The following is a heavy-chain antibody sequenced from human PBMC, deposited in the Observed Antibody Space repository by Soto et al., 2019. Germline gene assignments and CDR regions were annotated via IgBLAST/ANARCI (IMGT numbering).Heavy chain of an antibody. V-gene: IGHV4-4*02. D-gene: IGHD3-10*01. CDR3: ASGRITMVRGVRGWFDP. J-gene: IGHJ5*02. CDR1: GGSISSSNW. Sequence: SETLSLTCAVSGGSISSSNWWRWVRQPPGKGLEWIGEIYHSGSTNYNPSLKSRVTISVDKSKNQFSLRLSSVTAADTAVYYCASGRITMVRGVRGWFDPWGQGTLVTVSS. CDR2: IYHSGST.